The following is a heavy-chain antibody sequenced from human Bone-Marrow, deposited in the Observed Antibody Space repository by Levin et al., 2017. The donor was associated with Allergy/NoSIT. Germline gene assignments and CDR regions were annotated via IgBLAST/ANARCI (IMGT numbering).Heavy chain of an antibody. CDR2: IHYSGST. CDR3: ARLAGGDNPVGY. V-gene: IGHV4-59*08. J-gene: IGHJ4*02. D-gene: IGHD2-21*01. Sequence: PSETLSLICTVSGGSLSSFYWSWIRQPPGKGLEWVGYIHYSGSTTYNPSLKSRVTMSVDTSTNQFSLKLTSVTAADTAVYYCARLAGGDNPVGYWGQGTLVTVSS. CDR1: GGSLSSFY.